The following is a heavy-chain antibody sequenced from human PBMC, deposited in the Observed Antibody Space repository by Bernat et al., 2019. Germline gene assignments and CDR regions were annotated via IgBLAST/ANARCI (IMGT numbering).Heavy chain of an antibody. CDR2: INHSGST. CDR1: GGSFSGYY. V-gene: IGHV4-34*01. J-gene: IGHJ5*02. D-gene: IGHD1-20*01. CDR3: ARGDHGTITGTTGFDP. Sequence: QVQLQQWGAGLLKPSETLSLTCAVYGGSFSGYYWSWIRQPPGKGLEWIGEINHSGSTNYNPSLKSRVTISVDKSKNQFSLKLSSVTAADTAVYYCARGDHGTITGTTGFDPWGQGTLVTVSS.